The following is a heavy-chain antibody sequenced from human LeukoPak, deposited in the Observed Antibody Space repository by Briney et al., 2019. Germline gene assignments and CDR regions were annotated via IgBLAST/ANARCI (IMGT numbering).Heavy chain of an antibody. V-gene: IGHV4-34*01. J-gene: IGHJ5*02. Sequence: SETLSLTCAVYGRSFSGYSWSWFRQPPGKGLDGIGEINHSESTNYNPSLKSRVTISVDTSKNQFSLKLSSVTAADTAVYYCARGGEYYDFWSGYYTGGWFDPWGQGTLVTVSS. CDR2: INHSEST. CDR3: ARGGEYYDFWSGYYTGGWFDP. D-gene: IGHD3-3*01. CDR1: GRSFSGYS.